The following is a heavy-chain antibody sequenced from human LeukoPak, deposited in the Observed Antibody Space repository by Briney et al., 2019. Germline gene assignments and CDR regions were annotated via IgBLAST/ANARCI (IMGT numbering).Heavy chain of an antibody. Sequence: GGSLSLSCVGSSIRFADHWMLWVRQVPGKGLEWVSVIYSGGSTYYADSVKGRFTISRDNSKNTLYLQMNSLRAEDTAVYYCARGHYDFWSGYYIYYYYYMDVWGKGTTVTVSS. D-gene: IGHD3-3*01. CDR1: SIRFADHW. J-gene: IGHJ6*03. CDR3: ARGHYDFWSGYYIYYYYYMDV. CDR2: IYSGGST. V-gene: IGHV3-53*01.